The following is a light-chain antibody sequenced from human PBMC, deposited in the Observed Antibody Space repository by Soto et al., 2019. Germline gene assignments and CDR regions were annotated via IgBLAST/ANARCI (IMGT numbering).Light chain of an antibody. CDR2: DAS. Sequence: DIQMTQSPSSLSASVGDRVTITCRASQGISNYLAWYQQKPGKAPKLLIYDASSFESGVPLRFSGSGAGTEFTLTISSLQPDDFATYYCLQYNAYSWTFGQGTKVDIK. J-gene: IGKJ1*01. CDR1: QGISNY. CDR3: LQYNAYSWT. V-gene: IGKV1-5*01.